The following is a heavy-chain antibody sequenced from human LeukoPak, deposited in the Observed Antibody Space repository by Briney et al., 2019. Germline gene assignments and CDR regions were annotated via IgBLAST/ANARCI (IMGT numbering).Heavy chain of an antibody. D-gene: IGHD1-26*01. CDR3: AKDRLGGGATGFDY. CDR2: ISWDGGST. V-gene: IGHV3-43*01. Sequence: GGSLRLSCAASGFTFDDYTMHWVRQAPGKGLEWVSLISWDGGSTYYADSVKGRFTISRDNSKNSLYLQMNSLRTEDTALYYCAKDRLGGGATGFDYWGQGTLVTVSS. CDR1: GFTFDDYT. J-gene: IGHJ4*02.